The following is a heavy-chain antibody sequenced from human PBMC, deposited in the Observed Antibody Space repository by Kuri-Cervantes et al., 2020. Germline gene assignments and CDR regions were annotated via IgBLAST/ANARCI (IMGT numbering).Heavy chain of an antibody. J-gene: IGHJ4*02. Sequence: GESLKISCAASGFTVSSNYMSWVRQAPGKGLEWVSVIYSGGSTYYADSVKGRFTISRDNSKNTLYLQMNSLRDEDTAVYYCARAAGATALDYWGQGTLVTVSS. D-gene: IGHD1-26*01. CDR2: IYSGGST. CDR1: GFTVSSNY. CDR3: ARAAGATALDY. V-gene: IGHV3-53*01.